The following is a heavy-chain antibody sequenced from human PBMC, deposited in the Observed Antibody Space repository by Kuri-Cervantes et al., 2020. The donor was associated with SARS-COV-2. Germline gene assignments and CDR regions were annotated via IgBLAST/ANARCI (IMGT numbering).Heavy chain of an antibody. Sequence: VKVSCKASGFTFTRSAVQWVRQARGQRLEWIGWIVVGSGNTDYAQKFQERVTITRDVSTSTAYMEVRNLRSEDTAVYYCATDSPFTAMGKGYFDYWGQGTLVTVSS. CDR2: IVVGSGNT. CDR3: ATDSPFTAMGKGYFDY. D-gene: IGHD5-18*01. CDR1: GFTFTRSA. V-gene: IGHV1-58*01. J-gene: IGHJ4*02.